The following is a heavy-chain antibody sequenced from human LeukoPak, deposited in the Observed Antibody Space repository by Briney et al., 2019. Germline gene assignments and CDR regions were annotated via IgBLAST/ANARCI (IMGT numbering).Heavy chain of an antibody. CDR2: IKDDGSGE. D-gene: IGHD1-14*01. V-gene: IGHV3-7*05. J-gene: IGHJ4*02. CDR3: ARDPVRRFDS. Sequence: GGSLRLSCAASGFTFSAYWMTWVRQAPGKGLEWVASIKDDGSGEYYVDFVKGRFTISRDNAKNSLYPKLNSLRAEDTAVYYCARDPVRRFDSWGQGALVTVSS. CDR1: GFTFSAYW.